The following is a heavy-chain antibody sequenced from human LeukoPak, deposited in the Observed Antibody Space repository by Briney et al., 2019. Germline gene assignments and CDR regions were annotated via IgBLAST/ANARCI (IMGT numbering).Heavy chain of an antibody. CDR3: AREGYYYYYGMDV. J-gene: IGHJ6*02. V-gene: IGHV3-7*03. Sequence: GGSLRLSCAASGFTFSSYWMSWVRQAPGKGLEWVANIKQDGSEKYYEDSVKGRFTISRDNAKNSLYLQMNSLRAEDTAVYYCAREGYYYYYGMDVWGQGTTVTVSS. CDR2: IKQDGSEK. CDR1: GFTFSSYW.